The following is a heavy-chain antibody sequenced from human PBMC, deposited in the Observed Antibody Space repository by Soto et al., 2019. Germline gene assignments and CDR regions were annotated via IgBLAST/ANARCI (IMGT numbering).Heavy chain of an antibody. D-gene: IGHD3-10*01. V-gene: IGHV3-23*01. Sequence: EVQLLESGGGLVQPGGSLRLSCAASGFTFSSYAMSWVRQAPGKGLEWVSAISGSGGSTYYADSVKGRFTMSRDNSKNTLYLQMNSLRAEDTAVYYCAKGGVLLWFGATDYWGQGTLVTVSS. CDR1: GFTFSSYA. CDR3: AKGGVLLWFGATDY. CDR2: ISGSGGST. J-gene: IGHJ4*02.